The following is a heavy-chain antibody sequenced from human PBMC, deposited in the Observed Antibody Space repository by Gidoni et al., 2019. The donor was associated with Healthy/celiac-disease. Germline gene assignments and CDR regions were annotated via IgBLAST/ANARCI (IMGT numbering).Heavy chain of an antibody. CDR3: TKGRDQDFDTPGY. Sequence: EVQLLESGGGLVQPGGSLRLSCAASGFTFGTHAMSWVRQAPGKGLECVSAISGSGGNTYYADSVKVRFTISRDNSKNTLYLQMSSLRADDTAVYYCTKGRDQDFDTPGYWGQGTLVTVSS. D-gene: IGHD3-22*01. J-gene: IGHJ4*02. V-gene: IGHV3-23*01. CDR1: GFTFGTHA. CDR2: ISGSGGNT.